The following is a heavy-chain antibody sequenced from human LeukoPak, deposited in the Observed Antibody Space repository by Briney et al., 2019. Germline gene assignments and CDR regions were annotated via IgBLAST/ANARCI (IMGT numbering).Heavy chain of an antibody. CDR3: ARQQQQLWYD. D-gene: IGHD5-18*01. J-gene: IGHJ4*02. CDR2: ISSSGGTI. Sequence: GGSLRLSCAASGFTFSSYEMHWVRQAPGKGLEWVSYISSSGGTIYYADSVKGRFTISRDNAKNSLYLQMNSLRAEDTAVYFCARQQQQLWYDWGQGTLVTVSS. CDR1: GFTFSSYE. V-gene: IGHV3-48*03.